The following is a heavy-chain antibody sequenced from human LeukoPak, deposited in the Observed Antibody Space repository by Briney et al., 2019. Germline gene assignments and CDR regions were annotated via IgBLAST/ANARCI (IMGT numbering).Heavy chain of an antibody. Sequence: PGGSLRLSCAASGFTFSSYAMSWVRQAPGKGLEWVSAISGSGGSTYYADSVKGRFTISRDNSKNTLYLQMNSLRAEDTAVYYCAKDSRRFQSHPYYFDYWGQGTLVTVSS. CDR1: GFTFSSYA. V-gene: IGHV3-23*01. CDR2: ISGSGGST. D-gene: IGHD3-3*01. J-gene: IGHJ4*02. CDR3: AKDSRRFQSHPYYFDY.